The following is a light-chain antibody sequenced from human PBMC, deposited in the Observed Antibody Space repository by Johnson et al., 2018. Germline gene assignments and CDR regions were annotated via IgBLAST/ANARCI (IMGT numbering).Light chain of an antibody. CDR2: ENN. Sequence: QSVLTQPPSVSAAPGQKVTISCSGSSSNIGNNYVYWYQQLPGTAPKLLIYENNKRPSGIPARFSGSKSGTSATLGITGLQTGDEADYYCGTWDSSLSAGNVFGTGTKVTVL. CDR3: GTWDSSLSAGNV. V-gene: IGLV1-51*02. CDR1: SSNIGNNY. J-gene: IGLJ1*01.